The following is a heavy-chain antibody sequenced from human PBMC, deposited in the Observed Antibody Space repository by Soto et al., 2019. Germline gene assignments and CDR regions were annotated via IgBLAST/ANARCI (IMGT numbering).Heavy chain of an antibody. J-gene: IGHJ5*02. Sequence: SVKVSCKASGGTFSSYTISWVRQAPGQGLEWMGRIIPILGIANYAQKFQGRVTITADKSTSTAYMELSSLRSEDTAVYYCARDPPAYYGSGSYYLGWFDPWGQGTLVTSPQ. CDR3: ARDPPAYYGSGSYYLGWFDP. CDR1: GGTFSSYT. V-gene: IGHV1-69*04. CDR2: IIPILGIA. D-gene: IGHD3-10*01.